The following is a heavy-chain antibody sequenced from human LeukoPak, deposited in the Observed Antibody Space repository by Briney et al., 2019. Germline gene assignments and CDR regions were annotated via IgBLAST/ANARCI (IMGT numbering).Heavy chain of an antibody. J-gene: IGHJ6*03. V-gene: IGHV3-21*01. Sequence: KPGGSLRLSCAASGFTFSSYSLTWVRQAPGKGLEWASSISSSSSYIYYADSVKGRFTISRDNAKNSLYLQMNSLRAEDTAVYYCARDRDYMDVWGKGTTVTVSS. CDR1: GFTFSSYS. CDR2: ISSSSSYI. CDR3: ARDRDYMDV.